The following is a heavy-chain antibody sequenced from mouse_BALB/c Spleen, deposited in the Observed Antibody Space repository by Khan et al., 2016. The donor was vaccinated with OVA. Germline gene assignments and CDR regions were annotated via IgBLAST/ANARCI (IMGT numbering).Heavy chain of an antibody. V-gene: IGHV1S56*01. J-gene: IGHJ4*01. CDR1: GYTFTAYD. CDR2: IYPGDGST. CDR3: AREGRREVAMDY. Sequence: QVQLQQSGPELVKPGALVKISCKASGYTFTAYDINWVQQRPGQGLEWIGWIYPGDGSTKYNENFKGKATLTAEESSNTAYMQLSSLTSEDSAVYFCAREGRREVAMDYWGQGTSVSVSS.